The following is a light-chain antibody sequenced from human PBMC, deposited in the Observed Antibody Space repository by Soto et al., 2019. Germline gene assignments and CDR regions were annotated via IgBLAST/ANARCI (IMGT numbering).Light chain of an antibody. Sequence: DIQMTQSPSSLSASIGDRVTITCRASQTFSNYLNWYQQKPGKAPKLLINGASSLESGIPLRFSGSGSWTEFTLTISSLQPEDSATYDCQQSYSTPHTFGRGTKLEIK. CDR1: QTFSNY. CDR2: GAS. V-gene: IGKV1-39*01. J-gene: IGKJ2*01. CDR3: QQSYSTPHT.